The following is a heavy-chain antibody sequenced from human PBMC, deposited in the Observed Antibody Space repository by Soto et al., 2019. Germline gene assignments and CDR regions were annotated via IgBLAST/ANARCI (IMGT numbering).Heavy chain of an antibody. CDR2: IIPILGIA. Sequence: SVKVSCKASGGTFSSYTISWVRQAPGQGLEWMGRIIPILGIANYAQKFQGRVTITADKSTSTAYMELSSLRSEDTAVYYCARDPSPAIVGGQVDYWGQGTLVTVSS. CDR1: GGTFSSYT. V-gene: IGHV1-69*04. D-gene: IGHD1-26*01. J-gene: IGHJ4*02. CDR3: ARDPSPAIVGGQVDY.